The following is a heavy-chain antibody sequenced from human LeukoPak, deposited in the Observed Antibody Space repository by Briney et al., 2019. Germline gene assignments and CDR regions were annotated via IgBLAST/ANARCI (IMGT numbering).Heavy chain of an antibody. CDR1: GGSISSGGYY. D-gene: IGHD3-3*01. CDR3: ARDSVGPPAGYDFWSGYYRGFDP. V-gene: IGHV4-31*03. CDR2: IYYSGST. J-gene: IGHJ5*02. Sequence: SETLSLTCTVSGGSISSGGYYWSWIRQHPGKGLEWIGYIYYSGSTYYNPSLKSRVTISVDTSKNQFSLKLSSVTAADTAVYYCARDSVGPPAGYDFWSGYYRGFDPWGQGTLVTVSS.